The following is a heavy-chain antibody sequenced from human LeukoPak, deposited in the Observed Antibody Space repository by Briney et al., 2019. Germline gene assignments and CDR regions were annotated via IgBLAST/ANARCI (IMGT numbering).Heavy chain of an antibody. CDR1: GFIVSANY. CDR3: AREGGYCSGGSCYFDAFDI. CDR2: IYTGGST. D-gene: IGHD2-15*01. V-gene: IGHV3-53*01. Sequence: PGGSLRLSCAASGFIVSANYMSWVRQAPGKGLEWVSVIYTGGSTYYADSVKGRFTISRDNSKNTVYLQMTSLRAEDTAVYYCAREGGYCSGGSCYFDAFDIWGQGTMVTVSS. J-gene: IGHJ3*02.